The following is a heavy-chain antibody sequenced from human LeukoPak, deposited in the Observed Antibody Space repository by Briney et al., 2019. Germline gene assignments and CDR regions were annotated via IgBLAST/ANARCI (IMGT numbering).Heavy chain of an antibody. CDR3: ASLRPYYYDSSGYYSDAFDI. V-gene: IGHV4-39*01. CDR2: IYYSGST. J-gene: IGHJ3*02. CDR1: GGSISSSSYY. Sequence: SETLSLTCTVSGGSISSSSYYWGWIRQPPGKGLEWIGSIYYSGSTYYSPSLKSRVTISVDTSKNQFSLKLSSVTAADTAVYYCASLRPYYYDSSGYYSDAFDIWGQGTMVTVSS. D-gene: IGHD3-22*01.